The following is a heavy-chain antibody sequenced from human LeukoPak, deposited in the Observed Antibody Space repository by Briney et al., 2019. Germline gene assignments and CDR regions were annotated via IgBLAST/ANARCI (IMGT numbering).Heavy chain of an antibody. CDR2: INHSGST. CDR3: ASGLMVRGVINSTFYYYGMDV. J-gene: IGHJ6*02. Sequence: SSETLSLTCAVYGGSFSGYYWSWIRQPPGKGLEWIGEINHSGSTNYNPSLKSRVTISVDTSKNQFSLKLSSVTAADTAVYYCASGLMVRGVINSTFYYYGMDVWGQGTTVTVSS. CDR1: GGSFSGYY. D-gene: IGHD3-10*01. V-gene: IGHV4-34*01.